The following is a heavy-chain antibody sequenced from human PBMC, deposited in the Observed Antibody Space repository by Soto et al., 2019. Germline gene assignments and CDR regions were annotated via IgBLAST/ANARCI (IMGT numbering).Heavy chain of an antibody. CDR2: ISGSGGST. Sequence: GGSLRLSCAASGLTFSIYAMSWVRQAAGKGLEWVSAISGSGGSTYYADSVKGRFTISRDNSKNTLYLQMNSLRAEDTAVYYCATLRFLEWLLDDYWGQGTLVTVSS. D-gene: IGHD3-3*01. CDR1: GLTFSIYA. J-gene: IGHJ4*02. CDR3: ATLRFLEWLLDDY. V-gene: IGHV3-23*01.